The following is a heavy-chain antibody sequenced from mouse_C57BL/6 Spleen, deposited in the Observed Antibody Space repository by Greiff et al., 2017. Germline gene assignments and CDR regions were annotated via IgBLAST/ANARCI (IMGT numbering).Heavy chain of an antibody. V-gene: IGHV1-74*01. J-gene: IGHJ1*03. CDR1: GYTFTSYW. Sequence: QVQLKQPGAELVKPGASVKVSCKASGYTFTSYWMHWVKQRPGQGLEWIGRIHPSDSDTNYNQKFKGKATLTVDKSSSTAYMQLSSLTSEDSAVYYCAINPNYDGSSDWYFDVWGTGTTVTVSS. CDR3: AINPNYDGSSDWYFDV. CDR2: IHPSDSDT. D-gene: IGHD1-1*01.